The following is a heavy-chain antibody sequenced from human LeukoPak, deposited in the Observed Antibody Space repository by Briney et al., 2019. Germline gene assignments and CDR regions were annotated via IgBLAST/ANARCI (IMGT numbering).Heavy chain of an antibody. CDR1: GLTFSNFA. CDR2: ISGSGENT. Sequence: GGSVRVSCEASGLTFSNFAMTWIRQAPGKGLEWVSSISGSGENTHYADYVQGRFIISRDNSKKTMYLQMNSLKGEDTAVYYCAKGSKYFYGSGNTDDAFDIWGQGTMVTVSS. CDR3: AKGSKYFYGSGNTDDAFDI. V-gene: IGHV3-23*01. D-gene: IGHD3-10*01. J-gene: IGHJ3*02.